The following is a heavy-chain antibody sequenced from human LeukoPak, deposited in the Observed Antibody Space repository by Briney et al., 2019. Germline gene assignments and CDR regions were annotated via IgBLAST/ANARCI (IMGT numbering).Heavy chain of an antibody. Sequence: SETLSLTCTVSGGSMTTHHWNWIRQTSGKGLEWIGYVFDSGRTKENPSLKSRVTLSADTSKNQLSLRLSSVTAADTAVYYCTTIKRGNIFGYFDFWGQGILVTVSS. V-gene: IGHV4-59*11. J-gene: IGHJ4*02. D-gene: IGHD5-18*01. CDR3: TTIKRGNIFGYFDF. CDR2: VFDSGRT. CDR1: GGSMTTHH.